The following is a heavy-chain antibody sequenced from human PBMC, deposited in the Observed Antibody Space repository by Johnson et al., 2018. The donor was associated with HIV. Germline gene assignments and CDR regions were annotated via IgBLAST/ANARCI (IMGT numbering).Heavy chain of an antibody. CDR3: AKDLRAVGATDAFDI. CDR2: IWCDGSNK. J-gene: IGHJ3*02. CDR1: GFTFSSYG. Sequence: QVQLVESGGGVVQPGRSLRLSCAASGFTFSSYGMHWVRQAPGKGLEWVAVIWCDGSNKYYADSVKGRFTISRDNSKNTLYLQMNSLRAEDTAVYYCAKDLRAVGATDAFDIWGQGTMVTVSS. D-gene: IGHD1-26*01. V-gene: IGHV3-33*06.